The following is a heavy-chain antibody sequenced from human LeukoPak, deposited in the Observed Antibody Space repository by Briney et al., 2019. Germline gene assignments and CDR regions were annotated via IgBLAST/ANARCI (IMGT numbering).Heavy chain of an antibody. D-gene: IGHD3-16*02. CDR1: EFNIRNSW. V-gene: IGHV3-7*01. CDR2: IKSDGSET. J-gene: IGHJ4*02. Sequence: GGSLRLSCAVSEFNIRNSWMTWVRQAPGKGLEWVANIKSDGSETRYVDSVKGRFTISRDNSKNTLYLRMGSLRPEDMAVYFCTRGPGYDYVWGTYRADYWGQGTLVTVSS. CDR3: TRGPGYDYVWGTYRADY.